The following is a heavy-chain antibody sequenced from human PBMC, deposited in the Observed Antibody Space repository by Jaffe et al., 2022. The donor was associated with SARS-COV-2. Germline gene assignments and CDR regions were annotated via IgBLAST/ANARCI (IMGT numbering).Heavy chain of an antibody. CDR3: ARAWGLWFGELFLRHYGMDV. CDR1: GFTFSSYG. D-gene: IGHD3-10*01. J-gene: IGHJ6*02. Sequence: QVQLVESGGGVVQPGRSLRLSCAASGFTFSSYGMHWVRQAPGKGLEWVAVIWYDGSNKYYADSVKGRFTISRDNSKNTLYLQMNSLRAEDTAVYYCARAWGLWFGELFLRHYGMDVWGQGTTVTVSS. CDR2: IWYDGSNK. V-gene: IGHV3-33*01.